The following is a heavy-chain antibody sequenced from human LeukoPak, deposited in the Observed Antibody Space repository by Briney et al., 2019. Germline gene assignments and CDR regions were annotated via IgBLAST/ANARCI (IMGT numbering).Heavy chain of an antibody. Sequence: IPSNASAYSFLSYLIGCVGQKTGKGRVWMGIVCPSCYDTRYSPRVHGQVAISTDNSISTTYLQVSSLKAADTDMCYCARDRNYGGYYYYYDIDVWGQGTMVTVSS. CDR3: ARDRNYGGYYYYYDIDV. J-gene: IGHJ6*02. D-gene: IGHD4-23*01. V-gene: IGHV5-51*01. CDR2: VCPSCYDT. CDR1: AYSFLSYL.